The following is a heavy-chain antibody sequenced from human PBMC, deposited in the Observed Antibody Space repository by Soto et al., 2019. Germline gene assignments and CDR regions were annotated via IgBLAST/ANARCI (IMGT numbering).Heavy chain of an antibody. CDR2: IYYSGST. CDR1: GGSISSGGYY. V-gene: IGHV4-31*03. J-gene: IGHJ4*02. Sequence: PSETLSLTCTVSGGSISSGGYYWSWIRQHPGKGLEWIGYIYYSGSTYYNPSLKSRVTISVDTSKNQFSLKLSSVTAADTAVYYCARVTAMVDGFDYWGQGTLVTVSS. CDR3: ARVTAMVDGFDY. D-gene: IGHD5-18*01.